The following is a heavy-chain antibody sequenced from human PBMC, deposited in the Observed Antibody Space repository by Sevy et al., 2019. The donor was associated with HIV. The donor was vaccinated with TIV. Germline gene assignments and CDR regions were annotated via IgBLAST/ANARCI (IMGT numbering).Heavy chain of an antibody. CDR3: ARDHVKDGKGGDYYYHAMDV. Sequence: GGSLRLSCTASGFTLSDYYMSWIRQAPGKGLQWISYISGSDDSGGDDTIYYADSVKGRLTISRDNAKTSLYLQMSSLRADDTAVYYCARDHVKDGKGGDYYYHAMDVWGRGTTVTVSS. D-gene: IGHD3-16*01. CDR2: ISGSDDSGGDDTI. J-gene: IGHJ6*02. CDR1: GFTLSDYY. V-gene: IGHV3-11*01.